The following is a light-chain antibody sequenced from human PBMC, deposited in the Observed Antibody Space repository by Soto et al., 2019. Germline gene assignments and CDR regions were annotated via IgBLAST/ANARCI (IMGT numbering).Light chain of an antibody. CDR2: WAS. J-gene: IGKJ1*01. Sequence: IVMTRPPDPLAVSRGERPTINGNSAQRVFLNPNNRNYLAWYQQKPGQPPKLLIYWASTREPGVPDRFSGSGSGTDFTLTISSLQAEDVAVYYCQQYYNIPPTFGQGTKVEI. V-gene: IGKV4-1*01. CDR1: QRVFLNPNNRNY. CDR3: QQYYNIPPT.